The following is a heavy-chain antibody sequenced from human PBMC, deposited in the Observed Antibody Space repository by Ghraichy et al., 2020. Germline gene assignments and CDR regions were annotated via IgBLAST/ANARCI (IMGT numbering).Heavy chain of an antibody. CDR1: GGSISSGDYY. Sequence: SETLSLTCTVSGGSISSGDYYWSWIRQPPGKGLEWIGYIYYSGSTYYNPSLKSRVTISVDTSKNQFSLKLSSVTAADTAVYYCARGDNDYGDYIPMYSFDYWGQGTLVTVSS. J-gene: IGHJ4*02. V-gene: IGHV4-30-4*01. CDR2: IYYSGST. CDR3: ARGDNDYGDYIPMYSFDY. D-gene: IGHD4-17*01.